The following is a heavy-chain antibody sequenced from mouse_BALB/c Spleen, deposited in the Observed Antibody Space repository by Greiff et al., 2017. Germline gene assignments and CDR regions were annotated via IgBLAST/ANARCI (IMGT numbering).Heavy chain of an antibody. J-gene: IGHJ3*01. CDR3: ANYYGSSSAWFAY. CDR1: GYSITSDYA. CDR2: ISYSGST. D-gene: IGHD1-1*01. V-gene: IGHV3-2*02. Sequence: EVKLMESGPGLVKPSQSLSLTCTVTGYSITSDYAWNWIRQFPGNKLEWMGYISYSGSTSYNPSLKSRISITRDTSKNQFFLQLNSVTTEDTATYYCANYYGSSSAWFAYWGQGTLVTVSA.